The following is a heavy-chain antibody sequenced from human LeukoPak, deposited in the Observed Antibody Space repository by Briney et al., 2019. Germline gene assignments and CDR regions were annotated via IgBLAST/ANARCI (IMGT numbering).Heavy chain of an antibody. CDR2: ISAYNGNT. CDR3: ARIPPVVVPAAPNWFDP. V-gene: IGHV1-18*04. Sequence: ASVKVSCKASGYTFTSYGVSWVRQAPGQGLEWMGWISAYNGNTNYAQKPQGRVTMTTDTSTSTAYMELRSLRSDDTAVYYCARIPPVVVPAAPNWFDPWGQGTLVTVSS. CDR1: GYTFTSYG. J-gene: IGHJ5*02. D-gene: IGHD2-2*01.